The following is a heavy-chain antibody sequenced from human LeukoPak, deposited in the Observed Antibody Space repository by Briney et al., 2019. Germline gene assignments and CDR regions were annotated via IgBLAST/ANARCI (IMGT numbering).Heavy chain of an antibody. Sequence: PSETLSLTCTVSGGCISSSSYFWGWIRQPPGKGLEWIGSIFYSGSTYYNPSLKSRVTISVDTSKNQFSLKLSSVTAADTAVYYCARWGSGLSFRWFDPWGQGTLVTVSS. CDR2: IFYSGST. CDR3: ARWGSGLSFRWFDP. D-gene: IGHD6-19*01. V-gene: IGHV4-39*07. CDR1: GGCISSSSYF. J-gene: IGHJ5*02.